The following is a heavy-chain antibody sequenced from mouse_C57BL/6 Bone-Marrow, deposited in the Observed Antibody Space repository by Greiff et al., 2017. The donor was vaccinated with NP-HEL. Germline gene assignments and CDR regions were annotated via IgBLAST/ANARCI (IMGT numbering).Heavy chain of an antibody. J-gene: IGHJ1*03. Sequence: EVQLQESGAELVRPGSSVKMSCKTSGYTFTSYGINWVKQRPGQGLEWIGYIYIGNGYTEYNEKFKGKATLTSDTSSSTAYMQLSSLTSEDSAIYFCARSFTTVVAFYWYFDVWGTGTTVTVSS. CDR3: ARSFTTVVAFYWYFDV. D-gene: IGHD1-1*01. CDR1: GYTFTSYG. V-gene: IGHV1-58*01. CDR2: IYIGNGYT.